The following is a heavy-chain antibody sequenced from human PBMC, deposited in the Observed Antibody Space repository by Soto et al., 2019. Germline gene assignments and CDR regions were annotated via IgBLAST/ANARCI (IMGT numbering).Heavy chain of an antibody. V-gene: IGHV3-30*18. J-gene: IGHJ6*02. CDR1: GFTFSSYG. Sequence: GGSLRLSCAASGFTFSSYGMHWVRQAPGKGLEWVAVISYDGSNKYYADSVKGRFTISRDNSKNTLYLQMNSLRAEDTAVYYCAKERYYDFWSGYYSYYYYGMDVWGQGTTVTVSS. D-gene: IGHD3-3*01. CDR3: AKERYYDFWSGYYSYYYYGMDV. CDR2: ISYDGSNK.